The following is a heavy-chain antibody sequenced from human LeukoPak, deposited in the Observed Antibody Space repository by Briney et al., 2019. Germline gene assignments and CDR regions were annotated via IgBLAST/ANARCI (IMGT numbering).Heavy chain of an antibody. V-gene: IGHV1-2*04. CDR2: INPNSGGT. D-gene: IGHD3-22*01. CDR1: GYTFTGYY. Sequence: ASVKVSCKASGYTFTGYYMHRVRQAPGQGLEWMGWINPNSGGTNYAQKFQGWVTMTRDTSISTAYMELSRLRSDDTAVYYCARGKRARDSRPLYYFDYWGQGTLVTVSS. J-gene: IGHJ4*02. CDR3: ARGKRARDSRPLYYFDY.